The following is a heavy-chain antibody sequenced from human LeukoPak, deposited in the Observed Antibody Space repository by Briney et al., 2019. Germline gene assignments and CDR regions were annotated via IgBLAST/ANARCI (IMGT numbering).Heavy chain of an antibody. CDR3: ARGSWTSYYYYFMDV. J-gene: IGHJ6*03. V-gene: IGHV4-34*01. CDR2: INHSGST. CDR1: GGSFSGYY. D-gene: IGHD3/OR15-3a*01. Sequence: ASETLSLTCAVYGGSFSGYYWSWIRQPPGKRLEWIGEINHSGSTNYNPSLKSRVTISVDTSKNQFSLKLSSVTAADTAVYYCARGSWTSYYYYFMDVWGKGTTVTVSS.